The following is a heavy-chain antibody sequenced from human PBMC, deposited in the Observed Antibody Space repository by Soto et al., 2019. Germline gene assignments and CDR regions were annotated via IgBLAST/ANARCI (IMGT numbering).Heavy chain of an antibody. V-gene: IGHV1-18*01. D-gene: IGHD2-2*01. CDR1: GYTFTSYG. CDR3: ARDGAPYCSSTSCHYFDY. J-gene: IGHJ4*02. Sequence: QVQLVQSGAEVKKPGASVKVSCKASGYTFTSYGISWVRQAPGQGLEWMGWISAYNGNTNYAQKLQGRVTMTTDTSTSTDYMELRSLRSDDTAVYYCARDGAPYCSSTSCHYFDYWGQGTLVTVSS. CDR2: ISAYNGNT.